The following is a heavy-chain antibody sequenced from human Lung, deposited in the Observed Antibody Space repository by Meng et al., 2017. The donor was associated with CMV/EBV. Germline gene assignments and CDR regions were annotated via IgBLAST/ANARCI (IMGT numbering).Heavy chain of an antibody. D-gene: IGHD2-2*01. CDR1: GGTFSSYA. CDR2: IIPIFGTA. V-gene: IGHV1-69*05. J-gene: IGHJ6*02. Sequence: SXXVSXKASGGTFSSYAISWVRQAPGQGLEWMGGIIPIFGTANYAQKFQGRVTITTDESTSTAYMVLSSLRSEDTAVYYCAREGGCSSTSCYYYYGMDVWXQGTTVTVSS. CDR3: AREGGCSSTSCYYYYGMDV.